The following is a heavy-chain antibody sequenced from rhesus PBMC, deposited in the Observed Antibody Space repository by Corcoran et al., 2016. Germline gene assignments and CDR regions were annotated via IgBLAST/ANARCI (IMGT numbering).Heavy chain of an antibody. Sequence: QVQLQESGPGLVKPSETLSLTCAVSGDSISSNYWNWIRQPPGKGLAWIGRIYGTSGSTNYNPSLTSRVTISTDTSKNQFSLKLTSVTAADTAVYYCARVKVGTTSFDYWGQGVLVTVSS. CDR2: IYGTSGST. V-gene: IGHV4-147*01. CDR3: ARVKVGTTSFDY. J-gene: IGHJ4*01. D-gene: IGHD1-44*01. CDR1: GDSISSNY.